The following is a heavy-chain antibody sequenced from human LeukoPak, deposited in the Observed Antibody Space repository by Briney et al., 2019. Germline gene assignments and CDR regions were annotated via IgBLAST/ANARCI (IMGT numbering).Heavy chain of an antibody. CDR1: GFTFSSYA. CDR3: ARDGDSIGWPQFDY. Sequence: QTGGSLRLSCAASGFTFSSYAMSWVRQAPGKGLEWVSSISGSGGSTYYADSVKGRFTISRDNAKNSLYLQMNSLRAEDTAVYYCARDGDSIGWPQFDYWGRGSMVTVSS. J-gene: IGHJ4*02. D-gene: IGHD6-19*01. CDR2: ISGSGGST. V-gene: IGHV3-23*01.